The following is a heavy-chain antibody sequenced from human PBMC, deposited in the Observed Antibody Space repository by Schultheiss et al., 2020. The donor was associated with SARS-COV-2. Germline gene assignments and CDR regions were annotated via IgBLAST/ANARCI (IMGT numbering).Heavy chain of an antibody. CDR3: AKDPKYDFWSGYYDT. CDR2: LSWNSAKT. D-gene: IGHD3-3*01. Sequence: GGSLRLSCAASGFTFSSYAMHWVRQAPGKGLEWVSGLSWNSAKTVYADSVKGRFTISRDNAKNSLYLQMNSLRAEDTALYYCAKDPKYDFWSGYYDTWGQGTLVTVSS. J-gene: IGHJ5*02. CDR1: GFTFSSYA. V-gene: IGHV3-9*01.